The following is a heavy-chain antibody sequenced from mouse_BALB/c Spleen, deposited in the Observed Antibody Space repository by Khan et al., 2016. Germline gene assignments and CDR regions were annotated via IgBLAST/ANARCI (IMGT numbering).Heavy chain of an antibody. D-gene: IGHD1-2*01. V-gene: IGHV3-2*02. CDR3: ARTARIKY. J-gene: IGHJ2*01. CDR1: GYSITSGYG. Sequence: EVKLEESGPGLVKPSQSLSLTCTVTGYSITSGYGWNWIRQFPGNKLEWMGYISYSGSTNYNPSLKSRISITRDPSKNQFFLQLNSVTTEDTATDDCARTARIKYWGQGTTLTVSS. CDR2: ISYSGST.